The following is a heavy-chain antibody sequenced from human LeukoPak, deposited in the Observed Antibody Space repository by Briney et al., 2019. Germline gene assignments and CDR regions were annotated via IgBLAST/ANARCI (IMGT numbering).Heavy chain of an antibody. V-gene: IGHV4-38-2*02. J-gene: IGHJ4*02. CDR1: GYSISSGYY. D-gene: IGHD1-26*01. Sequence: RSETLSLTCTVPGYSISSGYYWGWIRQPPGKGLEWIGSIYHSGSTYYNPSLKSRVTISVVTSKNQFSLKLSSVTAADTAVYYCARVVGATKGYLDYWGQGTLVTVSS. CDR2: IYHSGST. CDR3: ARVVGATKGYLDY.